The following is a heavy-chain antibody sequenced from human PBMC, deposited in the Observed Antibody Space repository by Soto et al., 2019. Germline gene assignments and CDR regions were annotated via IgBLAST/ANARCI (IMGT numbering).Heavy chain of an antibody. CDR3: AKGSASTRPYYFDC. D-gene: IGHD6-6*01. J-gene: IGHJ4*02. Sequence: GGSLRLSCAASGFTFSSYAMSWVRQAPGKGLEWVSAISGTGGTTYYADSVKGRFTISRDHSENTLYLQMSSLGAEDTAFYYCAKGSASTRPYYFDCWGQGTLVTVSS. CDR1: GFTFSSYA. CDR2: ISGTGGTT. V-gene: IGHV3-23*01.